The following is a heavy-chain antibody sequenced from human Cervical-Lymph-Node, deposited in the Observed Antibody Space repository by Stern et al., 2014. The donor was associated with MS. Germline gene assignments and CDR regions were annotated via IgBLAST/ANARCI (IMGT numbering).Heavy chain of an antibody. V-gene: IGHV4-4*02. CDR3: ARERQQYCNSEGCSYWYFDL. J-gene: IGHJ2*01. CDR1: GGSVSSTNW. CDR2: IHHSGSS. D-gene: IGHD2/OR15-2a*01. Sequence: QVQLQESGPGLVKPSGTLSLTCAVSGGSVSSTNWRSWVRQSPGKGLEWVWNIHHSGSSTYRPSLRSGVSISLTTSKNRHSLHLTSLPAADTAVYYCARERQQYCNSEGCSYWYFDLWGRGTLVTVSS.